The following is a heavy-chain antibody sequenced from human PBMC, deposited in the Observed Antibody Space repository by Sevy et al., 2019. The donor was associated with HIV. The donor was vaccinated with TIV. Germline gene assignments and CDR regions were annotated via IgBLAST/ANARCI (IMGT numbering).Heavy chain of an antibody. V-gene: IGHV3-48*03. CDR2: ISSSGSTI. CDR1: GFTFSSYE. D-gene: IGHD3-9*01. J-gene: IGHJ6*02. CDR3: ARDTYYDILTGLTSYYYYGMDV. Sequence: GGSLRLSCAASGFTFSSYEMNWVRQAPGKGLEWVSYISSSGSTIYYADSVKGRFTISRDNAKNSLYLQMNSLRAEDTAVYYCARDTYYDILTGLTSYYYYGMDVWGQGTTVTVSS.